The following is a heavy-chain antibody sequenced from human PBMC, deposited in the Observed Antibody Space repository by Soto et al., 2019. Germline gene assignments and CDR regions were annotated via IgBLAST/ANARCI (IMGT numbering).Heavy chain of an antibody. CDR2: VSSSRSFM. V-gene: IGHV3-48*01. Sequence: EVQLVESGGGLVQPGGCLRLSCTASGCTVSDYNMNRVRQAPGKGLEWVSYVSSSRSFMYYADSVKGRFTVSRDDAKNSLFLQMNSLRAEDTAVYYCARGIVNSWYVNDFDCWGRGTLVTVSS. CDR3: ARGIVNSWYVNDFDC. CDR1: GCTVSDYN. J-gene: IGHJ4*02. D-gene: IGHD6-13*01.